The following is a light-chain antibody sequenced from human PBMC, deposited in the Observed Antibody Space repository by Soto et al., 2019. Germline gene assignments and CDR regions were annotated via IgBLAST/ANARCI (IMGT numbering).Light chain of an antibody. J-gene: IGKJ1*01. CDR2: KTS. CDR1: QSISGW. V-gene: IGKV1-5*03. Sequence: DIQMTQSPSTLSAAVGDRVTITCRASQSISGWLAWYQQKPGKAPKLLIYKTSYLESGVPSRFSGTGTGTEFILTINSLQPDDFATYYCQQYHGYSRTFGQGTKVEI. CDR3: QQYHGYSRT.